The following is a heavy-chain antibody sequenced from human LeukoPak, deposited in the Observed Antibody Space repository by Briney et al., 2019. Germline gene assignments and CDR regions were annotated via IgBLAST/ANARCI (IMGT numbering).Heavy chain of an antibody. J-gene: IGHJ4*02. CDR3: ARGHGSGSLYYFDY. V-gene: IGHV1-69*06. D-gene: IGHD3-10*01. CDR1: GGTFSSYA. Sequence: SVKVSCKASGGTFSSYAISWVRQAPGQGLEWMGGIIPIFGAANYAQKFQGRVTITADKSTSTAYMELSSLRSEDTAVYYCARGHGSGSLYYFDYWGQGTLVTVSS. CDR2: IIPIFGAA.